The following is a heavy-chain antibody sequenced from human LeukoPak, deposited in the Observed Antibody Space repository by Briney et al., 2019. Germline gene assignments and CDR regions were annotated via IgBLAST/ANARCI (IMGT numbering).Heavy chain of an antibody. CDR2: INHSGST. CDR3: ARHGVVVVPAALGAADYYYYYGMDV. D-gene: IGHD2-2*01. V-gene: IGHV4-34*01. J-gene: IGHJ6*02. CDR1: GGSFSGYY. Sequence: PSETLSLTCAVYGGSFSGYYWSWIRQPPGKGLEWIGEINHSGSTNYNPSLKRRVTISVDTSKNQFSLKLSSVTAADTAVYYCARHGVVVVPAALGAADYYYYYGMDVWGQGTTVTVSS.